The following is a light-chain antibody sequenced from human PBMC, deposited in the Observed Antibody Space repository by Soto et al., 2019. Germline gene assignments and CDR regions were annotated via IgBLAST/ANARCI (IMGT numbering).Light chain of an antibody. J-gene: IGLJ7*01. V-gene: IGLV2-14*03. Sequence: QSALTQPASVSASPGQSITISCTGTSSDIGGYNYVSWYQQHPGKAPKLMIYDVTNRPSEVSSRFSGSKSGNTASLTISGLQPEDEAAYYCSSYTSISFVVFGGGTQLTVL. CDR1: SSDIGGYNY. CDR3: SSYTSISFVV. CDR2: DVT.